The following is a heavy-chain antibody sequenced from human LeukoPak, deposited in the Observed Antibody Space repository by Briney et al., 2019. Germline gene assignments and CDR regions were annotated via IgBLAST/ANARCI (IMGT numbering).Heavy chain of an antibody. CDR2: INPNSGGT. CDR3: ATGDGSGSLNFDY. J-gene: IGHJ4*02. V-gene: IGHV1-2*02. D-gene: IGHD3-10*01. CDR1: GYTFTGYY. Sequence: ASVKVSCKASGYTFTGYYMHWVRQAPGQGLEWMGWINPNSGGTNYAQKFQGRVTMTRDTSISTPYMELSSLRSEDTAVYYCATGDGSGSLNFDYWGQGTLVTVSS.